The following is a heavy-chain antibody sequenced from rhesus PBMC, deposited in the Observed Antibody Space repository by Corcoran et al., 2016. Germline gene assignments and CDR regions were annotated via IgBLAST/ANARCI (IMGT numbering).Heavy chain of an antibody. Sequence: QLQLQESGPGLVKPSETLSLTCAVSGGSISSNYWSWIRQPPGKGLEWIGGISGSGGTTDYKPALKSRVTSSTDTSKTQVSLNLSSGTAADTAVYYCARGGWNKAQFDYWGQGVLVTVSS. CDR1: GGSISSNY. CDR3: ARGGWNKAQFDY. CDR2: ISGSGGTT. D-gene: IGHD1-20*01. J-gene: IGHJ4*01. V-gene: IGHV4-173*01.